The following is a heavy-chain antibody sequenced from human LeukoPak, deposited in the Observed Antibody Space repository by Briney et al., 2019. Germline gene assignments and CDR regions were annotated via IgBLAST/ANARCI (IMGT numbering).Heavy chain of an antibody. V-gene: IGHV1-8*03. Sequence: ASVKVSCKASGYTFTSYDINWVRQATGQGLEWMGWMNPNSGNTGYAQKFQGRVTITRNTSISTAYIELSSLRSEDTAIYYCARMYYYDSSGSHINWFDPWGQGTLVTVSS. CDR3: ARMYYYDSSGSHINWFDP. D-gene: IGHD3-22*01. CDR2: MNPNSGNT. CDR1: GYTFTSYD. J-gene: IGHJ5*02.